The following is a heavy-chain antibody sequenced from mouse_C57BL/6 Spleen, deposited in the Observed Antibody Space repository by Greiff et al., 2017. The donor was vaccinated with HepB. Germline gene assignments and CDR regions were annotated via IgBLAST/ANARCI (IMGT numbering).Heavy chain of an antibody. CDR3: AREGDDYVPWFAY. CDR1: GYSITSGYY. V-gene: IGHV3-6*01. J-gene: IGHJ3*01. D-gene: IGHD2-4*01. CDR2: ISYDGSN. Sequence: EVQRVESGPGLVKPSQSLSLTCSVTGYSITSGYYWNWIRQFPGNKLEWMGYISYDGSNNYNPSLKNRISITRDTSKNQFFLKLNSVTTEDTATYYCAREGDDYVPWFAYWGQGTLVTVSA.